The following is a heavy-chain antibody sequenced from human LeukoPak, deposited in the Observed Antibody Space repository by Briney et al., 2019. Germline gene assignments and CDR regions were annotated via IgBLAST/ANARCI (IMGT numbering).Heavy chain of an antibody. D-gene: IGHD5-12*01. J-gene: IGHJ3*02. CDR1: GLTFSSYS. CDR3: AREHVAIVATIGDAFDI. V-gene: IGHV3-48*01. CDR2: ISSSSSTI. Sequence: GGSLRLSCAASGLTFSSYSMNWVRQAPGKGLECVSYISSSSSTIYYADSVKGRFTISRDNAKNSLYLQMNSLRAEDTAVYYCAREHVAIVATIGDAFDIWGQGTMVTVSS.